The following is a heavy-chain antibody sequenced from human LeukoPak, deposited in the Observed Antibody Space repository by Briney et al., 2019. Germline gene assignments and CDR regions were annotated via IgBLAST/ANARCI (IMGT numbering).Heavy chain of an antibody. CDR2: IYYSGST. V-gene: IGHV4-59*01. CDR3: ARGHPSSWSLFDY. CDR1: GGSISSYY. Sequence: SETLSLTCTVSGGSISSYYWSWIRQPPGKGLEWIGYIYYSGSTNYNPSLKSRVTISVDTSKNQFSLKLSSVTAVDTAVYYCARGHPSSWSLFDYWGQGTLVTVSS. J-gene: IGHJ4*02. D-gene: IGHD6-13*01.